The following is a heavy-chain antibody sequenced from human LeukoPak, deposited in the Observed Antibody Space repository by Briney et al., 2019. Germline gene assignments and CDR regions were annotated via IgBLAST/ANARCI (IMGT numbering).Heavy chain of an antibody. Sequence: SGPTLVKPTQTLTLTCTFSGFSLSNSGVGVGWIRQPPGEALEWLALICWSDDKRYSPSLKNRLTITRDTSKDQVVLTMTTLDPVDTATYYCVYTLGVPSPIPVHWGQGTLVTVSS. V-gene: IGHV2-5*01. J-gene: IGHJ4*02. D-gene: IGHD2-2*02. CDR1: GFSLSNSGVG. CDR3: VYTLGVPSPIPVH. CDR2: ICWSDDK.